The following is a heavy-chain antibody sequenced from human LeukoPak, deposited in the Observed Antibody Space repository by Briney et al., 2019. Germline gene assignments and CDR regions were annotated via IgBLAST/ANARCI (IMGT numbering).Heavy chain of an antibody. CDR2: IRYDGSNK. D-gene: IGHD2-21*02. V-gene: IGHV3-30*02. CDR1: GFTFSSYG. CDR3: AKSGGGGDLPSGS. Sequence: GGSLRLSCAASGFTFSSYGMHWVRQAPGKVLEWVAFIRYDGSNKYYADSVKGRFTISRDNSKNTLYLQMNSLRAEDTAVYYCAKSGGGGDLPSGSWGQGTLVTVSS. J-gene: IGHJ5*02.